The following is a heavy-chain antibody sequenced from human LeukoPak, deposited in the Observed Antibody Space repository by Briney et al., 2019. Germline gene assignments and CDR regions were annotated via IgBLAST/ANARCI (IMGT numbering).Heavy chain of an antibody. D-gene: IGHD3-16*02. CDR1: GYTFTGYY. Sequence: ASVKVSCKASGYTFTGYYMHWVRQAPGQGLEWMGWINPNSGGTNYAQRLQGRVTMTRDTSISTDYMELSRLRSDDTAVYYCARDGNGNDYVWGSYRSAFDYWGQGTLVTVSS. CDR2: INPNSGGT. V-gene: IGHV1-2*02. CDR3: ARDGNGNDYVWGSYRSAFDY. J-gene: IGHJ4*02.